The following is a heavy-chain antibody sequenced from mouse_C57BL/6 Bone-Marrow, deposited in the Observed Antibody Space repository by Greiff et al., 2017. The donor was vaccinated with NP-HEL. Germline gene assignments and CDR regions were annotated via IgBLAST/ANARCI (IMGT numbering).Heavy chain of an antibody. CDR3: ARFHYYGSSYYFDY. CDR1: GYTFTSYW. CDR2: IDPSDSYT. V-gene: IGHV1-69*01. Sequence: QVQLKQPGAELVMPGASVKLSCKASGYTFTSYWMHWVKQRPGQGLEWIGEIDPSDSYTNYNQKFKGKSTLTVDKSSSTAYMQLSSLTSEDSAVYYCARFHYYGSSYYFDYWGQGTTLTVSS. J-gene: IGHJ2*01. D-gene: IGHD1-1*01.